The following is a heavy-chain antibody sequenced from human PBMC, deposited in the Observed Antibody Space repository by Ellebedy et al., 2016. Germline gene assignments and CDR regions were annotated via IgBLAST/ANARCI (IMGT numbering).Heavy chain of an antibody. CDR1: GGSISSSSYY. Sequence: SETLSLXXTVSGGSISSSSYYWGWIRQPPGKGLEWIGSIYYSGSTYYNPSLKSRVTISVDTSKNQFSLKLSSVTAADTAVYYCARHYSNYLDYWGQGTLVTVSS. D-gene: IGHD4-11*01. J-gene: IGHJ4*02. V-gene: IGHV4-39*01. CDR3: ARHYSNYLDY. CDR2: IYYSGST.